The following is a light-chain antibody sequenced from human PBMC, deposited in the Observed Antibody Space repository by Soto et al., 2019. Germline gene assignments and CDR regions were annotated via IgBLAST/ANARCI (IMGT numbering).Light chain of an antibody. V-gene: IGLV2-14*01. CDR2: EVS. J-gene: IGLJ1*01. Sequence: QSVLTQPASVSGSPGQSITISCTGTSSDVGGYNYVSWYQQHPGKAPKLMIYEVSNRPSGVSNRFSGSKSGNTASLTISGLQAEDEADYYCSSYTSISEVFRTGTKVTVL. CDR1: SSDVGGYNY. CDR3: SSYTSISEV.